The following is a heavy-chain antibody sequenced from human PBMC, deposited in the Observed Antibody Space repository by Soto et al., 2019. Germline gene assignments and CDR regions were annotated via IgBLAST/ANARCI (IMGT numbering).Heavy chain of an antibody. Sequence: EVQLVESGGGLVQPGGSLRLSCAASGFTFSSYWMSWVRQAPGKGLEWVANIKQDGSEKYYVDSVKGRFTISRDNAKNSLYLQMNSLRAEDTAVYYCARTIRCSSTSCYVGLDYYYYYMDVWGKGTTVTVSS. V-gene: IGHV3-7*01. CDR1: GFTFSSYW. CDR3: ARTIRCSSTSCYVGLDYYYYYMDV. CDR2: IKQDGSEK. J-gene: IGHJ6*03. D-gene: IGHD2-2*01.